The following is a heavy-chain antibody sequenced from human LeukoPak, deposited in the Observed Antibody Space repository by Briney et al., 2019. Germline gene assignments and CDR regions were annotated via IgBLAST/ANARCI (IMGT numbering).Heavy chain of an antibody. CDR2: ISGSGGST. J-gene: IGHJ6*02. CDR3: ARGPRIGYCSSTSCLLYYYYGMDV. D-gene: IGHD2-2*01. CDR1: GFTFSSYA. V-gene: IGHV3-23*01. Sequence: GGSLRLSCAASGFTFSSYAMSWVRQAPGKGLEWVSAISGSGGSTYYADSVKGRFTISRDNSKNTLYLQMNSLRAEDTAVYYCARGPRIGYCSSTSCLLYYYYGMDVWGQGTTVTVSS.